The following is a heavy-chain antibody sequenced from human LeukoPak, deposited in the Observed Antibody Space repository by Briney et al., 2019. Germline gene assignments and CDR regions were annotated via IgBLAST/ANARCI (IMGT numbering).Heavy chain of an antibody. D-gene: IGHD2-2*01. V-gene: IGHV4-4*09. CDR3: ARQKCTSASCLTKNAFDI. CDR1: CSISGYY. Sequence: SETPSLTRTVSCSISGYYLSWIRQPPVQGLDWIGYIYTSGSTNYSSSLESLVTISVDTSKNQFSLDLSYVTAADTAVYYCARQKCTSASCLTKNAFDIWGQGTMVTVSS. CDR2: IYTSGST. J-gene: IGHJ3*02.